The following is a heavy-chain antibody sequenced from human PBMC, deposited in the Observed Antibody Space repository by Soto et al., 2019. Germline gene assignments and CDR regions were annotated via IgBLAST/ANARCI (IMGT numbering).Heavy chain of an antibody. Sequence: PGGSLRLSCAASGFTFSNAWMNWVRQAPGKGLEWVGRIKSKTDGGTTDYAAPVKGRFTISRDDSKNTLYLQMNSLKTEDTAVYYCTTIGNTPAVLRYFDWFHPPGDAFDIWGQGTMVTVSS. CDR1: GFTFSNAW. CDR2: IKSKTDGGTT. J-gene: IGHJ3*02. D-gene: IGHD3-9*01. V-gene: IGHV3-15*07. CDR3: TTIGNTPAVLRYFDWFHPPGDAFDI.